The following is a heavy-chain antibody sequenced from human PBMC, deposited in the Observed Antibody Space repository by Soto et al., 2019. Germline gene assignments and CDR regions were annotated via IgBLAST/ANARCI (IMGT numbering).Heavy chain of an antibody. J-gene: IGHJ6*02. Sequence: GGSLRLSCAASGFTFSSYAMSWVRQAPGKGLEWVSAISSSGGSTYYADSVKGLFTIDRDKTKNTLYLQMNRLRDEDVAVYYSANCGVLCGGACYPHGYYYYGMDVWGQGTTVTVSS. V-gene: IGHV3-23*01. CDR3: ANCGVLCGGACYPHGYYYYGMDV. D-gene: IGHD2-21*01. CDR1: GFTFSSYA. CDR2: ISSSGGST.